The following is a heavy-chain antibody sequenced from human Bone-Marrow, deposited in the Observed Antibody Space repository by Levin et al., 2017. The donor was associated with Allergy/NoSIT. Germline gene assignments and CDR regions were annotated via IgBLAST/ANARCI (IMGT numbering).Heavy chain of an antibody. D-gene: IGHD2-2*01. CDR2: INSDGSST. CDR1: GFTFSSYW. Sequence: GGSLRLSCAASGFTFSSYWMHWVRQAPGKGLVWVSRINSDGSSTSYADSVKGRFTISRDNAKNTLYLQMNSLRAEDTAVYYCARDLTVVVPAAHSYFDYWGQGTLVTVSS. J-gene: IGHJ4*02. CDR3: ARDLTVVVPAAHSYFDY. V-gene: IGHV3-74*01.